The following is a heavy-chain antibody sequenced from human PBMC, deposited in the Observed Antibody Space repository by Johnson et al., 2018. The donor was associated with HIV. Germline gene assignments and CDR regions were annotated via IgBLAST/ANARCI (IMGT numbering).Heavy chain of an antibody. CDR2: IKEDGSEK. V-gene: IGHV3-7*05. CDR3: ARSVSLVRVALDL. Sequence: MQLVESGGGLVQPGGSLRLSCAASGFTFGTYWMSWVRQAPGKGLEWVTNIKEDGSEKYYVDSVRGRFTISRDNAKNSLYLQMNSLRVDDTAVYYCARSVSLVRVALDLWGQGTMVTVSS. CDR1: GFTFGTYW. J-gene: IGHJ3*01. D-gene: IGHD2/OR15-2a*01.